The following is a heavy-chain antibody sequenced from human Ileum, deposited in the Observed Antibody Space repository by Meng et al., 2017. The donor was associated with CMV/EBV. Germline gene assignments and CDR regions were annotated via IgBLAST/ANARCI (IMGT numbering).Heavy chain of an antibody. V-gene: IGHV4-30-4*08. J-gene: IGHJ6*02. CDR2: IYYSGST. CDR3: ARERSGGMDV. Sequence: SETLSLTCTVSNGSISSGDYSWSWLRQPPGMGLEWIGFIYYSGSTYYNPSLKRLVTISVDTSKNRFSLKLSSVTAADTAVYYCARERSGGMDVWGHGTTVTVSS. CDR1: NGSISSGDYS. D-gene: IGHD1-14*01.